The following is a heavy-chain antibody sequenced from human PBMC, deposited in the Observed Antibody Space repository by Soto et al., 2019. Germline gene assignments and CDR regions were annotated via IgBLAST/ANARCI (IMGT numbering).Heavy chain of an antibody. J-gene: IGHJ3*02. CDR1: GFTFSSYG. CDR3: ARDFYYYDSSGYYGAFDI. D-gene: IGHD3-22*01. CDR2: IWYDGSNK. Sequence: QVQLVESGGGVVQPGRSLRLSCAASGFTFSSYGMHWVRQGPGKGLEWVAVIWYDGSNKYYADSVKGRFTISRDNSKNTLYLQMNSLRAEDTAVYYCARDFYYYDSSGYYGAFDIWGQGTMVTVSS. V-gene: IGHV3-33*01.